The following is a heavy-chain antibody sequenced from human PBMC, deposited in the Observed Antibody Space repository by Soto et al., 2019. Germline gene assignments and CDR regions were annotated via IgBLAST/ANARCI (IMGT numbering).Heavy chain of an antibody. J-gene: IGHJ4*02. CDR1: GFTFSSYG. CDR3: AKAGVAAAGDY. V-gene: IGHV3-30*18. Sequence: QVQLVESGGGVVQPGRSLRLSCAASGFTFSSYGMHWVRQAPGKGLEWVAVISYAGSNKYYADSVQGRFTLSRDNSKNTLYLQMNSLRAEDTAVYYCAKAGVAAAGDYWGQGTLVTVSS. D-gene: IGHD6-13*01. CDR2: ISYAGSNK.